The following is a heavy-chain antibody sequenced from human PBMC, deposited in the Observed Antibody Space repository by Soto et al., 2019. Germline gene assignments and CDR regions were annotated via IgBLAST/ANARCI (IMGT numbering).Heavy chain of an antibody. CDR1: GGSISSSSYY. V-gene: IGHV4-39*01. CDR3: ARHSVRFVEWSNWFDP. Sequence: QLPLQESGPGLVEPSETLSLTCTVSGGSISSSSYYWGWIRQPPRQGLQWIGRVYYSGSTYNNPSRKSRFTRGVDTSKNQFSLKLSAVTADDTAVYCCARHSVRFVEWSNWFDPWGQGTLVTVSS. J-gene: IGHJ5*02. D-gene: IGHD3-3*01. CDR2: VYYSGST.